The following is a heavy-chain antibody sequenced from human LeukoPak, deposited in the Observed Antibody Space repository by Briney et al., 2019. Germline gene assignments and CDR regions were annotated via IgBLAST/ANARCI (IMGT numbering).Heavy chain of an antibody. J-gene: IGHJ4*02. CDR2: IYYSGST. V-gene: IGHV4-59*01. Sequence: SETLSLTRTVSGGSISSYYWSWIRQPPGKGLEWIGYIYYSGSTNYNPSLKSRVTISVDTSKNRFSLKLNSVTAADTAMYYCARDRSARSSYYFDSWGQGTRVTVFS. CDR1: GGSISSYY. D-gene: IGHD6-25*01. CDR3: ARDRSARSSYYFDS.